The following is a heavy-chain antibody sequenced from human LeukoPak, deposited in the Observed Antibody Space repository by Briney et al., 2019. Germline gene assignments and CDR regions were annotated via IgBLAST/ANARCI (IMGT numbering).Heavy chain of an antibody. CDR3: ARGATWPEDDY. CDR1: GFTFSSYS. Sequence: GGSLRLSCAASGFTFSSYSMNWVRQAPGKGLEWVSSISSSSSYIYYADSVKGRFTISRDNSKNTLYLQMNSLRAEDTAVYYCARGATWPEDDYWGQGTLVTVSS. J-gene: IGHJ4*02. CDR2: ISSSSSYI. D-gene: IGHD5-24*01. V-gene: IGHV3-21*01.